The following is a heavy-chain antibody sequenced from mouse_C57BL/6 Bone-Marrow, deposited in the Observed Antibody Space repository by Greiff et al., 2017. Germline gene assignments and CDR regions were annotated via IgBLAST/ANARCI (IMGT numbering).Heavy chain of an antibody. CDR1: GFTFNTYS. CDR3: VRGLTSD. Sequence: EVKLVESGGGLVQPKGSLKLSCAASGFTFNTYSMHWVRQAPGKGLEWVAHIRSKSSNYATYYADSVKDSFTISRDDSPSILYLQMNNLKTEDTAMYYCVRGLTSDWGQGTSVTVSS. CDR2: IRSKSSNYAT. J-gene: IGHJ4*01. V-gene: IGHV10-3*01. D-gene: IGHD3-1*01.